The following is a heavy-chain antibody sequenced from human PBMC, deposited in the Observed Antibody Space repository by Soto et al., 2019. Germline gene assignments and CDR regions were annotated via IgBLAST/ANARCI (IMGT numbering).Heavy chain of an antibody. V-gene: IGHV4-34*01. D-gene: IGHD4-17*01. J-gene: IGHJ4*02. Sequence: SETLSLTCAVYGGSFSGYYWSWIRQPPGKGLEWIGEINHSGSTNYNPSLKSRVTISVDTSKNQFSLKLSSVTAADTAVYYCAITPYGDTPFDYWGQGTLVTVSS. CDR2: INHSGST. CDR3: AITPYGDTPFDY. CDR1: GGSFSGYY.